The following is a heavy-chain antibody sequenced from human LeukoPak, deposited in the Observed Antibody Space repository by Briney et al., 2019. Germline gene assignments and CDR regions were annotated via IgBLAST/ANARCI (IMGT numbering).Heavy chain of an antibody. CDR3: ARDYCSSTSCYGIVEPWYFDY. J-gene: IGHJ4*02. Sequence: SETLSLTCTVSGGSISSYYWSWIRQPAGKGLEWIGRIYTSGSTNYNPSLKSRVTISVDTSKNQFSLKLSSVTAADTAVYYCARDYCSSTSCYGIVEPWYFDYWGQGTLVTVSS. CDR1: GGSISSYY. CDR2: IYTSGST. D-gene: IGHD2-2*01. V-gene: IGHV4-4*07.